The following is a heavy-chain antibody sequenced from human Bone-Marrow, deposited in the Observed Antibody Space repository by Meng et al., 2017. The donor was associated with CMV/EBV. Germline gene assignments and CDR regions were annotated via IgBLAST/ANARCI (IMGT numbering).Heavy chain of an antibody. Sequence: SVKVSCKASGGTFSSYAINWVRQAPGQGLEWMGGIIPLFGTTNFAQKFQGRVTITTDESTSTAYMELSSLTSEDTAVYYCARVGLPAANNWFDPWGQGTLVTVSS. CDR1: GGTFSSYA. D-gene: IGHD2-2*01. J-gene: IGHJ5*02. CDR2: IIPLFGTT. CDR3: ARVGLPAANNWFDP. V-gene: IGHV1-69*05.